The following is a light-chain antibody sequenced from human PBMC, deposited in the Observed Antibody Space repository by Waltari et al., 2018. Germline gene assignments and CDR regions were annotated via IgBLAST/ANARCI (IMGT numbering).Light chain of an antibody. V-gene: IGKV3-20*01. Sequence: IVLTQSPGTLSLSPGERATLSCRASQSVSRSLAWYQQKPGQAPQLLIYGASTRATGIPDRFTGSGSGTDFSLTISSLEPEDFAIYCCQHYVRLPATFGQGTKVEIK. J-gene: IGKJ1*01. CDR1: QSVSRS. CDR3: QHYVRLPAT. CDR2: GAS.